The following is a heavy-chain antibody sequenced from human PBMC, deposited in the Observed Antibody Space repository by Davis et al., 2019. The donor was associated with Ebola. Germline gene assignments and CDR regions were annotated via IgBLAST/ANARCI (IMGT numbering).Heavy chain of an antibody. V-gene: IGHV1-58*01. CDR2: IVVGSGNT. Sequence: SVKVSCKASGFTFTNSAVQWVRQARGQRLEWIGWIVVGSGNTNYTQKFQERVTITRDMSTSTAYMELSSLGSEDTAVYFCAAQSSAARFLEWHSGRFYFYGMDVWGQGTTVTVSS. CDR1: GFTFTNSA. J-gene: IGHJ6*02. CDR3: AAQSSAARFLEWHSGRFYFYGMDV. D-gene: IGHD3-3*01.